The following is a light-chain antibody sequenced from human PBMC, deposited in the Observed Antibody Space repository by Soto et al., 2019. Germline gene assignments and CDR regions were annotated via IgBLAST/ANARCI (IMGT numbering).Light chain of an antibody. Sequence: EILMTQSPVTLSVSPGERATLSCRASQSVSSNLAWYQQKPGQAPSLLIYDAFTRATGIPARFSGTGSGTEFTLTISSLQSEDFALYYCQQYNQWPLTFRQGTKVDIX. CDR3: QQYNQWPLT. V-gene: IGKV3-15*01. CDR1: QSVSSN. CDR2: DAF. J-gene: IGKJ1*01.